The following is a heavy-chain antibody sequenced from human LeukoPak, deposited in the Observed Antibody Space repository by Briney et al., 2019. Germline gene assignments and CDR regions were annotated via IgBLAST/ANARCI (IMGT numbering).Heavy chain of an antibody. J-gene: IGHJ5*02. CDR1: GFTFSRYW. V-gene: IGHV3-74*01. CDR3: ARVLSGSWDWFDP. D-gene: IGHD3-22*01. CDR2: INPDGSTT. Sequence: PGGSLRLSCAASGFTFSRYWIHWVRQAPGKGLEWVSRINPDGSTTTHADSVKGRFTISRDNAKNTLYLQMNSLGAEDTAMYYCARVLSGSWDWFDPWGQGTLVTVSS.